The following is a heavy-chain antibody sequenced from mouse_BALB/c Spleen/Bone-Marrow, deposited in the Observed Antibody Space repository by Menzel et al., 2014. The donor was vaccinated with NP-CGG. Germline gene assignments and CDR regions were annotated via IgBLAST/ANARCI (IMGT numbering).Heavy chain of an antibody. CDR1: GYTFSSYW. D-gene: IGHD1-1*02. CDR2: ILPGSGST. CDR3: ARGGGKGNWYFDV. Sequence: VQLQESGAELMKPGASVKISCKATGYTFSSYWIEWVNQRPGHGLEWIGEILPGSGSTNYNEKFRGKATFTTATSSNTADMQLSSLTSEDSAVYYCARGGGKGNWYFDVWGAGTTVTVSS. J-gene: IGHJ1*01. V-gene: IGHV1-9*01.